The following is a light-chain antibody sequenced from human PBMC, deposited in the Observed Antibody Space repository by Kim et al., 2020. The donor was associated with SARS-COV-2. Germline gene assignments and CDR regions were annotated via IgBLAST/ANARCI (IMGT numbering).Light chain of an antibody. V-gene: IGLV2-8*01. Sequence: PGQSVTIACTGTSSDVGAYKYVSWFQQHPGKAPKFIIYEVNKRPSGVSDRFSASKSGNTASLTISGLQAEDEADYYCASHAGSSCVFGTGTKVTVL. CDR1: SSDVGAYKY. CDR3: ASHAGSSCV. J-gene: IGLJ1*01. CDR2: EVN.